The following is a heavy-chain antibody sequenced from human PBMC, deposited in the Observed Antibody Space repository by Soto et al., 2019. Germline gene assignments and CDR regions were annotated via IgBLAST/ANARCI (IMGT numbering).Heavy chain of an antibody. Sequence: QLQLVQSGAEVKKPGSSVKVSCKASGGTFSSYAISLVRQAPGQGLEWRGGIIPIFGTANYAQKSQGRVTITADESTSTAYMELSSLRSEDTAVYYCARGGMGATPINWGQGTLVTVSS. CDR1: GGTFSSYA. J-gene: IGHJ4*02. D-gene: IGHD1-26*01. V-gene: IGHV1-69*12. CDR2: IIPIFGTA. CDR3: ARGGMGATPIN.